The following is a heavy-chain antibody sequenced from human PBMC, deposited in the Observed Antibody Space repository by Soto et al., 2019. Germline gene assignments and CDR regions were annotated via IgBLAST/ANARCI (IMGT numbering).Heavy chain of an antibody. D-gene: IGHD5-12*01. CDR2: ISGSGGST. V-gene: IGHV3-23*01. J-gene: IGHJ4*02. CDR1: GFTFSSYA. Sequence: GGSLRLSCAASGFTFSSYAMSWVRQAPGKGLEWVSAISGSGGSTYYADSVKGRFTISRDNSKNTLYLQMNSLRAEDTAVYYCAKDRVGGYDWPFQYYFDYWGQGTLVTVSS. CDR3: AKDRVGGYDWPFQYYFDY.